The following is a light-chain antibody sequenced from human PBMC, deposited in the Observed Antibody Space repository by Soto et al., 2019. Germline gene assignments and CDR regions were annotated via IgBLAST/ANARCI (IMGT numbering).Light chain of an antibody. Sequence: QSALTQPASVSGSPGQSIAISCTGTSSDVGVYYYVSWYQQYPGKAPKLMIYDVSSRPSGVSDRFSGSKSGNTASLTISGLQAEDEADYYCSSYTSSSTYVFGTGTKVTVL. V-gene: IGLV2-14*01. J-gene: IGLJ1*01. CDR3: SSYTSSSTYV. CDR2: DVS. CDR1: SSDVGVYYY.